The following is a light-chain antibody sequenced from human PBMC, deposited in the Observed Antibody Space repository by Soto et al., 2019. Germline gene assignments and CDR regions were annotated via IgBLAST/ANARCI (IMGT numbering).Light chain of an antibody. Sequence: DXQMTQSPXSXSXSVXXXFTITXXXSHNIISYLNWYQQEPGKAPKLLIYAASSLQSGVPSRFSGSGSGTDFTLTISSLQPEDFATYYCQQSYSTPPITFGQGTRLEIK. CDR3: QQSYSTPPIT. J-gene: IGKJ5*01. CDR1: HNIISY. V-gene: IGKV1-39*01. CDR2: AAS.